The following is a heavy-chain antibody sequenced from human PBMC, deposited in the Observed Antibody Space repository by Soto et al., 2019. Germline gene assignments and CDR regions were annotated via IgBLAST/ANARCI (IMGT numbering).Heavy chain of an antibody. V-gene: IGHV3-23*01. CDR1: GFTFSSYA. CDR2: ISGSGGST. CDR3: AKEGGYNWNYADY. J-gene: IGHJ4*02. D-gene: IGHD1-7*01. Sequence: GGSLRLSCAASGFTFSSYAMTWFRQAPGKGLEWVSTISGSGGSTYYADSVKGRFTISRDNSKKTLDLQMNSLRAEDTAIYYCAKEGGYNWNYADYWGQGTLVTVSS.